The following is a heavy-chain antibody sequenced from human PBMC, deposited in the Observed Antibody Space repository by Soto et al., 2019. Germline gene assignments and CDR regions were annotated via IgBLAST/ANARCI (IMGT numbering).Heavy chain of an antibody. CDR2: LYSGGNT. CDR1: EFTVTNNE. J-gene: IGHJ4*02. D-gene: IGHD2-2*01. V-gene: IGHV3-53*01. CDR3: ALRRAAYADF. Sequence: QPGGSLRLSCAASEFTVTNNEMSWVRQAPGKGLEWVSILYSGGNTYYADSVEGRFTISRDGSKNTLYLHMNSLRAEDTAVYYCALRRAAYADFWGQGTRVTVSS.